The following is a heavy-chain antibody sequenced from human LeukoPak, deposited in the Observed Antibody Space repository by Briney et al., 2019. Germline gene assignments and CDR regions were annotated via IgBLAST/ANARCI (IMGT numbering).Heavy chain of an antibody. Sequence: GGSLRLSCAASGFTFSSYWMHWVRQAPGKGLVWVSRINSDGSTTTYADSVKGRFTISRDNAKNTLYLQMNNLRAEDTAVYYCVRNLDFWGDSEDYWGQGTLVTVPS. CDR1: GFTFSSYW. D-gene: IGHD3-3*01. CDR2: INSDGSTT. V-gene: IGHV3-74*01. J-gene: IGHJ4*02. CDR3: VRNLDFWGDSEDY.